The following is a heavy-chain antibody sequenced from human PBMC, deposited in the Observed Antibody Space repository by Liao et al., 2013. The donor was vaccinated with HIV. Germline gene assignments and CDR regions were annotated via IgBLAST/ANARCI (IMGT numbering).Heavy chain of an antibody. CDR1: GGSIGFYY. J-gene: IGHJ4*02. CDR3: ASVNTTVADKLTFDY. V-gene: IGHV4-4*07. CDR2: IYTSGSA. Sequence: QVQLQESGPGLMRPSETLSLTCTVSGGSIGFYYWSWIRQPAGKGLEWIGRIYTSGSAYYNPSLKSRLTMSLDTSRNQFSLQLSFVTAADTAVYYCASVNTTVADKLTFDYWGQGTLVTVSS. D-gene: IGHD1-1*01.